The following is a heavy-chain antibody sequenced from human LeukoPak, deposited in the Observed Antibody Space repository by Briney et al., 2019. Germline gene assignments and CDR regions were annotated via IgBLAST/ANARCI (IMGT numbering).Heavy chain of an antibody. Sequence: ASLKVSCKACGYTFTSYYYIHWVRQAPGQGLEWMGILNPAGGSTSYAQKFQGRVTVTRDTSTSTVYMELSSLRSEDTAVYYCARGDAQEVTLDYWGQGTLVTVSS. CDR3: ARGDAQEVTLDY. CDR1: GYTFTSYY. J-gene: IGHJ4*02. D-gene: IGHD2-21*02. V-gene: IGHV1-46*01. CDR2: LNPAGGST.